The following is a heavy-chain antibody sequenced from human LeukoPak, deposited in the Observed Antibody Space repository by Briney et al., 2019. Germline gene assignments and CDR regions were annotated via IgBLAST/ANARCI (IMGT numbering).Heavy chain of an antibody. Sequence: PSQTLSLTCTVSGGSISSGSYYWSWIRQPAGKGLEWIGRIYTSGSTNYNPSLKSRVTISVDTSKNQFSLKLSSVTAADTAVYYCARGPQQQLGWFDPWGQGTLVAVSS. CDR3: ARGPQQQLGWFDP. V-gene: IGHV4-61*02. J-gene: IGHJ5*02. D-gene: IGHD6-13*01. CDR2: IYTSGST. CDR1: GGSISSGSYY.